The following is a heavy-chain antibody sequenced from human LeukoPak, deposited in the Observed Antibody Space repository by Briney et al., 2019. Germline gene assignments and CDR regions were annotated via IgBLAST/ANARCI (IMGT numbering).Heavy chain of an antibody. CDR3: ARGLAAAGPYYYYYYMDV. V-gene: IGHV4-4*09. J-gene: IGHJ6*03. D-gene: IGHD6-13*01. Sequence: SETLSLTCTVSGGSISSYYWSWIRQPPGKGLEWTGYIYTSGSTNYNPSLKSRVTISVDTSKNQFSLKLSSVTAADTAVYYCARGLAAAGPYYYYYYMDVWGKGTTVTVSS. CDR1: GGSISSYY. CDR2: IYTSGST.